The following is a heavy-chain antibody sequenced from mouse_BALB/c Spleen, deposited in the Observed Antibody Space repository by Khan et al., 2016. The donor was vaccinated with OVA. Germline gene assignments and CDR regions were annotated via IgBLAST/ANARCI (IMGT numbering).Heavy chain of an antibody. CDR2: IFTFSGNT. V-gene: IGHV1S137*01. D-gene: IGHD2-3*01. Sequence: QIPLVQSPPEVVSPGVSVNISCKGSAYTFTDYPMHCVQQSHASRLEWIGAIFTFSGNTNYNHQLKGTAIMTVDIFSRTAYMDLGSLTSEDSAFSYSAIDDGYSLFAHWGQWTLFIVSA. CDR3: AIDDGYSLFAH. J-gene: IGHJ3*01. CDR1: AYTFTDYP.